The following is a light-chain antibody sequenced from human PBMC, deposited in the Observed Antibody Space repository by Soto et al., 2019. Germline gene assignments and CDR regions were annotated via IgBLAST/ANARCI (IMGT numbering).Light chain of an antibody. CDR2: KAS. CDR3: QQHDSYPPT. V-gene: IGKV1-5*03. J-gene: IGKJ3*01. Sequence: DIQMTQSPSTLSASVGDRVTITCRASQSISSWLAWYQQKPGKAPKLLIYKASALESGVPSRFSGSGYGTEFTLTIISLQPDDFATYYCQQHDSYPPTFGPGTKVDIK. CDR1: QSISSW.